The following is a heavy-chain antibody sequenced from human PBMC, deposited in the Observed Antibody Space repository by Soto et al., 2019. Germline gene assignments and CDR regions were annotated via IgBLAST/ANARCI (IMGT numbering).Heavy chain of an antibody. CDR3: ARGAYSSTWYNTLDSYGIDV. Sequence: SVXVSFKTCLGSFSIYAIIFLLQAPGQGLDGMGGIVPLFLTTNYAQKFQGRVTITADTSTYTVYVELSGLRSGDTAVYYCARGAYSSTWYNTLDSYGIDVWGQGTTVTVSS. D-gene: IGHD6-13*01. J-gene: IGHJ6*02. CDR2: IVPLFLTT. V-gene: IGHV1-69*06. CDR1: LGSFSIYA.